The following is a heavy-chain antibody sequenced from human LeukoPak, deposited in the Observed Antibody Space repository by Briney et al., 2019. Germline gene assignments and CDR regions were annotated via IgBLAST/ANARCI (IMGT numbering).Heavy chain of an antibody. V-gene: IGHV3-48*01. J-gene: IGHJ4*02. CDR1: GFTFSSYS. Sequence: LGGSLRLSCAASGFTFSSYSMNWVRQAPGKGLEWVSYISYTGTIYYADSVKGRFTISRDNAKNSLYLHMNSLRAEDTAVYYCTRDPRALDYWGQGTLVTVSS. CDR2: ISYTGTI. CDR3: TRDPRALDY.